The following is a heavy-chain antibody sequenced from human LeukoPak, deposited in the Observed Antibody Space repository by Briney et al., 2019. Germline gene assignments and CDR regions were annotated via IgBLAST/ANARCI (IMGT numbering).Heavy chain of an antibody. CDR2: LRGNGDT. J-gene: IGHJ4*02. Sequence: PGGSLRLSCAASGFSFSTYAMSWVREAPARGLEWVSSLRGNGDTFYADSVKGRFTVSRDDSRNTVYLQLNNLRVEDTAIYYCVKANWISSADAVFWGQGTVVTVSS. V-gene: IGHV3-23*01. D-gene: IGHD2-2*03. CDR1: GFSFSTYA. CDR3: VKANWISSADAVF.